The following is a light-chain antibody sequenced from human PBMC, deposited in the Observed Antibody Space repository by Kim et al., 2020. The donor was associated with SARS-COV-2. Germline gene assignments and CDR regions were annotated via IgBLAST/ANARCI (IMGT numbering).Light chain of an antibody. CDR1: SSDVGGYNY. V-gene: IGLV2-8*01. Sequence: QPATIACTGTSSDVGGYNYIPWYQHHPGKVPKIMIYEFSNRPSGVPDRCSGSKSGNTASLTVSGLQAEEKADYYSTSNAGSTHYYVFGAGTKVTVL. CDR3: TSNAGSTHYYV. J-gene: IGLJ1*01. CDR2: EFS.